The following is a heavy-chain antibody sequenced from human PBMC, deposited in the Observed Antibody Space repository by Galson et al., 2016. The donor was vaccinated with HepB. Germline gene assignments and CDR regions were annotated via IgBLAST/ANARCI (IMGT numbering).Heavy chain of an antibody. J-gene: IGHJ3*01. D-gene: IGHD1-14*01. CDR2: IDHSGNT. V-gene: IGHV4-34*01. CDR3: ARISLRVGPDY. CDR1: GGSLRGYY. Sequence: SETLSLTCAVYGGSLRGYYWSWIRQPPGKGLEWIGEIDHSGNTNYNPSLKSRVTMTVDASKNQFSLTLRSATAADTALYFRARISLRVGPDYWGQGTMVTVSS.